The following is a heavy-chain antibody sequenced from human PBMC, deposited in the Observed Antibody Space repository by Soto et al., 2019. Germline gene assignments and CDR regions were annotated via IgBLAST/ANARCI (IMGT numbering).Heavy chain of an antibody. D-gene: IGHD5-18*01. CDR2: ISAYNGNT. CDR1: GYTFTSYG. CDR3: ARGDVDTAMVRGFWSELPRDY. J-gene: IGHJ4*02. Sequence: QVPLVQSGAEVKKPGASVKVSCKASGYTFTSYGISWVRQAPGQGLEWMGWISAYNGNTNYAQKLQGRVTMTTDTSTSTAYMELRSLRSDDTAVYYCARGDVDTAMVRGFWSELPRDYWGQGTLVTVSS. V-gene: IGHV1-18*04.